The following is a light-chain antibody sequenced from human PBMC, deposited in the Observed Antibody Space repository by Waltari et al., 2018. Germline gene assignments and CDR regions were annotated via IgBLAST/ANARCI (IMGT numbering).Light chain of an antibody. J-gene: IGKJ4*01. CDR3: QQANSFLGLT. V-gene: IGKV1-12*01. CDR1: QHISSW. CDR2: AAS. Sequence: IQMTQSPSSVSASVGDRVTISCRPSQHISSWLAWYQQKPGKAPKPLIYAASNLRSGVPSRFSGGGSGTHFTLTISSLQPEDSATYYCQQANSFLGLTFGGGTKVEIK.